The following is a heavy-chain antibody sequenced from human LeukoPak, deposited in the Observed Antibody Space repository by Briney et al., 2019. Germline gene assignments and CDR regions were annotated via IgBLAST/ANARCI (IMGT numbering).Heavy chain of an antibody. J-gene: IGHJ4*02. D-gene: IGHD2-15*01. Sequence: GGSLRLSCAASGFTFINYAMTWVRQAPGKGLEWVSVTSASGGSTYYADSVKGRFTISRDNSKNTLYLQMNSLRAEDTAVYYCAKQGCSGGSCYFDYWGQGTLVTVSS. CDR1: GFTFINYA. CDR2: TSASGGST. CDR3: AKQGCSGGSCYFDY. V-gene: IGHV3-23*01.